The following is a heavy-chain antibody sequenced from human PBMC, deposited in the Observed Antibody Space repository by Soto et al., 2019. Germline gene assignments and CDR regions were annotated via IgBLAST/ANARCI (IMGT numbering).Heavy chain of an antibody. V-gene: IGHV6-1*01. CDR1: GDSVSSNNAA. Sequence: PSQTLSLNCAISGDSVSSNNAAWNWIRQSPSKRLEWLGRTYYRSKWYNDYAVSVKSRITINPDTSKNQFSLQLNSVTPEDTAVYYCARGSVEDPPPSTYYYYYMDVWGKGTTVTVSS. D-gene: IGHD3-3*01. CDR2: TYYRSKWYN. J-gene: IGHJ6*03. CDR3: ARGSVEDPPPSTYYYYYMDV.